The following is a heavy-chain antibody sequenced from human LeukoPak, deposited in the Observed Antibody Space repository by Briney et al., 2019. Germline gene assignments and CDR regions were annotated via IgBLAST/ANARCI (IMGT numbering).Heavy chain of an antibody. V-gene: IGHV1-18*01. Sequence: ASVKVSCKASGYTFPSYGISWVRQAPGQGLEWMGWISAYNGNTNYAQKLQGRVTMTTDTSTSTAYMELRSLRSDDTAVYYCARERDTAMVFYYYGMDVWGQGTTVTVSS. D-gene: IGHD5-18*01. CDR1: GYTFPSYG. CDR3: ARERDTAMVFYYYGMDV. J-gene: IGHJ6*02. CDR2: ISAYNGNT.